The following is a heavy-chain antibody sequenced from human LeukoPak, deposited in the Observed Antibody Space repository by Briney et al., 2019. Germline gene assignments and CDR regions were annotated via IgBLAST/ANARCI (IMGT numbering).Heavy chain of an antibody. CDR3: VRVPY. J-gene: IGHJ4*02. Sequence: GVSLRLSCAASGFTFSSHWMLWVRQAPGKGLVWVSGIKSGGSSTDYGVSVRGRFTSSRDNAKNTLFLQMNSLRTEDTAVYFCVRVPYWGQGTLVIASS. CDR2: IKSGGSST. CDR1: GFTFSSHW. V-gene: IGHV3-74*01.